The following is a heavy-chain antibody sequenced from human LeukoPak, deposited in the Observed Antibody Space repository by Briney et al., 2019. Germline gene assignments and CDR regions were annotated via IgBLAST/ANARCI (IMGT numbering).Heavy chain of an antibody. Sequence: GGSLRLSCAASGFTFSSYAMHRVRQAPGKGLEWVAVISYDGSNKYYADSVKGRFTISRDNSKNTLYLQMNSLRAEDTAVYYCARDAVGVLDYWGQGTLVTVSS. CDR2: ISYDGSNK. J-gene: IGHJ4*02. V-gene: IGHV3-30-3*01. CDR1: GFTFSSYA. D-gene: IGHD1-26*01. CDR3: ARDAVGVLDY.